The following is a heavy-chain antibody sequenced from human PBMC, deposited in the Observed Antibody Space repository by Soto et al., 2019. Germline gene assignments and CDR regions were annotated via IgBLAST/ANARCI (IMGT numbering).Heavy chain of an antibody. CDR2: IYYTGRT. Sequence: QLQGQESGPGLVKPSETLSLTCTVSGGSISSSAYFWGWIRQPPGKGLEWIGTIYYTGRTSYNRFLKCRITLSIAASQHRFSLKVSSAAAADTSVYFCARIFSGYDYAGAFDLGGEGTVATVSS. J-gene: IGHJ3*01. CDR1: GGSISSSAYF. CDR3: ARIFSGYDYAGAFDL. D-gene: IGHD5-12*01. V-gene: IGHV4-39*01.